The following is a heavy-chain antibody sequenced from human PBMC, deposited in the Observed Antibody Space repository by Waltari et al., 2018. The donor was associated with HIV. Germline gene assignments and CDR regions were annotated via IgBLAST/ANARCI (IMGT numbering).Heavy chain of an antibody. CDR2: ISWDGRNI. J-gene: IGHJ6*02. V-gene: IGHV3-43*01. CDR3: AKGLPITF. Sequence: EVQLEESGGALLQPGGSLRLSCAASGFRFDDYNMHWVRQAPGKGLEWVSLISWDGRNIQYADSVKGRFTVSRDNSKNSLSLQMNSLRTEDTALYYCAKGLPITFWGQGTTVTVSS. D-gene: IGHD5-18*01. CDR1: GFRFDDYN.